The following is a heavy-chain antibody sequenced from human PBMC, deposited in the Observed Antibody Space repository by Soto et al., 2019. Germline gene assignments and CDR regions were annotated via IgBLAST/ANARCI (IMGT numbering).Heavy chain of an antibody. Sequence: SQTLSLTCAISADSVSSNSAAWNWIRQSTSRGLEWLGRTYFRSKWYNDYAVSEKSRITINPDTSKNQSSLQLNSVTPEDTAVYYCAREPTIAAPPNWFDPWGQGTLVTVSS. CDR1: ADSVSSNSAA. CDR3: AREPTIAAPPNWFDP. V-gene: IGHV6-1*01. CDR2: TYFRSKWYN. D-gene: IGHD6-6*01. J-gene: IGHJ5*02.